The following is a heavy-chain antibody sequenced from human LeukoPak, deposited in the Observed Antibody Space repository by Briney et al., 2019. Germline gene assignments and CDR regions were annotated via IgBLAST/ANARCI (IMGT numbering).Heavy chain of an antibody. CDR1: GGTFSSYA. Sequence: SVKVSCKASGGTFSSYAISWVRQAPGQGLEWMGRIIPILNITNYAQKFQGRVTITADKSTRTAYMELSSLRSEDTAVYYCARDPRGVVAYYYYGMDVWGQGTTVTVSS. D-gene: IGHD2-2*01. CDR2: IIPILNIT. J-gene: IGHJ6*02. CDR3: ARDPRGVVAYYYYGMDV. V-gene: IGHV1-69*04.